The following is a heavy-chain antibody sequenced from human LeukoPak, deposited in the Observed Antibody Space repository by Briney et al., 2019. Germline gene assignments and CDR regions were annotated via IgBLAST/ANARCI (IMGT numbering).Heavy chain of an antibody. V-gene: IGHV1-69*13. J-gene: IGHJ6*03. CDR1: GGTFSSYA. Sequence: SVKVSCKASGGTFSSYAISWVRQAPGQGLEWMGGIVPIFGTANYAQKFQGRVTITADESTSTAYMELSSLGSEDTAVYYCARGGGPQPFYYYYYMDVWGKGTTVTVSS. CDR3: ARGGGPQPFYYYYYMDV. CDR2: IVPIFGTA. D-gene: IGHD2-2*01.